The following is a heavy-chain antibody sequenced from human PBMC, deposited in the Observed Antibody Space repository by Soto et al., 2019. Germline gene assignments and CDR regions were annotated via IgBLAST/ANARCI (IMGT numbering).Heavy chain of an antibody. Sequence: SGPTPGEPTQTLTLTCSFSGFSLSTVSMCVSWIRQTPGKALEYLALIDWEDEKFYSASLKTRLTISKDTSKNQVVLTMTDMDPADTATYYCARLRVDSGGYHFDIWGQGTLVTVSS. V-gene: IGHV2-70*12. CDR3: ARLRVDSGGYHFDI. J-gene: IGHJ4*02. CDR1: GFSLSTVSMC. CDR2: IDWEDEK. D-gene: IGHD2-21*01.